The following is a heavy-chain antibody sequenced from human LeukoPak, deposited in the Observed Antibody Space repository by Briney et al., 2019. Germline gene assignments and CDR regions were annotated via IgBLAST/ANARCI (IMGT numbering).Heavy chain of an antibody. CDR1: GYSISSGYY. CDR2: IYHSGST. Sequence: SETLSLTCAVPGYSISSGYYWGWIRQPPGKGLEWIGSIYHSGSTYYNPSLKSRVTISVDTSKNQFSLELSSVTAADTAVYYCARQFTDYDFWSGFWGGYYFDYWGQGTLVTVSS. J-gene: IGHJ4*02. D-gene: IGHD3-3*01. CDR3: ARQFTDYDFWSGFWGGYYFDY. V-gene: IGHV4-38-2*01.